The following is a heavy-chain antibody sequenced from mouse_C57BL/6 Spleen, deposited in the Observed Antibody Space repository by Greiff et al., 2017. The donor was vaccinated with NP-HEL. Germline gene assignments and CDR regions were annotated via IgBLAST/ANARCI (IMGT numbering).Heavy chain of an antibody. D-gene: IGHD2-5*01. CDR2: IYPGDGDT. V-gene: IGHV1-82*01. CDR3: AREVYYSNYHWYFDV. CDR1: GYAFSSSW. Sequence: QVQLQQSGPELVKPGASVKISCKASGYAFSSSWMNWVKQRPGKGLEWIGRIYPGDGDTNYNGKFKGKATLTADKSSSTAYMQLSSLTSEDSAVYICAREVYYSNYHWYFDVWGTGTTVTVSS. J-gene: IGHJ1*03.